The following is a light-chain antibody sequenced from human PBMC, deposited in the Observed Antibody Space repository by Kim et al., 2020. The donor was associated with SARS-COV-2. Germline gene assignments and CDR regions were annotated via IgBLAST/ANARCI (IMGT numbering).Light chain of an antibody. CDR2: AAS. Sequence: GDRVTITCRASQGIANSLAWYQQKPGKVPQLLNYAASALKSGVPSRFSGSGSGTDFTLTISSLQPEDVATYYCQKYNSAPWTFGQGTKVEIK. J-gene: IGKJ1*01. CDR1: QGIANS. V-gene: IGKV1-27*01. CDR3: QKYNSAPWT.